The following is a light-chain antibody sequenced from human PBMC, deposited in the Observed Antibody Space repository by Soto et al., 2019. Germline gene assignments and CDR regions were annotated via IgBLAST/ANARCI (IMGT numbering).Light chain of an antibody. CDR3: SLYISGSTYV. CDR1: SSDVGSYNR. Sequence: HSVLTQPPSVSGSPGQSVTISCTGTSSDVGSYNRLSWYQQPPGTAPKLIMYEVNTRPSGVPDRFSGSKSGSTASLTISGLQAEDEADYYCSLYISGSTYVFGTGTKV. CDR2: EVN. J-gene: IGLJ1*01. V-gene: IGLV2-18*01.